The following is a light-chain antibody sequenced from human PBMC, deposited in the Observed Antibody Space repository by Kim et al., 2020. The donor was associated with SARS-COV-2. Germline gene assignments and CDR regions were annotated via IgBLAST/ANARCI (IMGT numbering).Light chain of an antibody. CDR1: SLTNFY. CDR3: SSRDNSGNHLYV. Sequence: SSELTQDPAVSVALGQTVRITCQGDSLTNFYATWYQQKPGQAPVLVIYPKNNRPSGIPDRFSGSSSGNTASLTSTGAQAEDEADYYCSSRDNSGNHLYVFGSGTKVTVL. V-gene: IGLV3-19*01. J-gene: IGLJ1*01. CDR2: PKN.